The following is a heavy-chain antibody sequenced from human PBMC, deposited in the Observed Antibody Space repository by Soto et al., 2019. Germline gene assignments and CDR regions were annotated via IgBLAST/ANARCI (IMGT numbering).Heavy chain of an antibody. CDR3: ASGTTLDYFDY. CDR1: GFTFSSYA. CDR2: ISGSGGDT. D-gene: IGHD1-1*01. Sequence: GGSLRLSCAASGFTFSSYAMSWVRQAPGKGLEWVSSISGSGGDTYYADSVKGRFTISRDNSKNTLSLQMNSLRVEDTAIYYCASGTTLDYFDYWGQGTLVTV. J-gene: IGHJ4*02. V-gene: IGHV3-23*01.